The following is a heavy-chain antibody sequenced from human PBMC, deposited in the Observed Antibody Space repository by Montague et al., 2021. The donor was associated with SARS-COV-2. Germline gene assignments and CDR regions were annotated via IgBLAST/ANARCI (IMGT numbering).Heavy chain of an antibody. Sequence: SETLSLTCTVSGGSISSSSYYWGWICQPPGKGLVWIGCIYYSGSTYYNPSLKIPVTISVATSKNQLSLKLISVAAADTAVYYCARVSLEMSTMDAYYDYGLDAWGQGTTVTVSS. J-gene: IGHJ6*02. CDR3: ARVSLEMSTMDAYYDYGLDA. CDR2: IYYSGST. V-gene: IGHV4-39*07. CDR1: GGSISSSSYY. D-gene: IGHD5-24*01.